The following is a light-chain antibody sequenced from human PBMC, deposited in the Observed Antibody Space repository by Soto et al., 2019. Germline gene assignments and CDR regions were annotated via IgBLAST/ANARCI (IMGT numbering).Light chain of an antibody. CDR3: AAWDDSLKGGV. Sequence: QSVLTQPPSASGTPGQRVTISCSGSSSNIGSETVNWYQQVPGTAPKLLIYANNQRPSGVPDRFSVSKSGTSASLAIGGLQSEDEADYYCAAWDDSLKGGVFGGGTQGTVL. CDR1: SSNIGSET. J-gene: IGLJ3*02. CDR2: ANN. V-gene: IGLV1-44*01.